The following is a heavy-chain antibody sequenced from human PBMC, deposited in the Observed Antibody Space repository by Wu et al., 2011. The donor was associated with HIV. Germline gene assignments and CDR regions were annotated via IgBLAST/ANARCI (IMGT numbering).Heavy chain of an antibody. CDR3: ARDHPGHYYDPNWFDP. CDR2: VSAYNGNT. Sequence: QVQLVQSGAEVKKPGASVKVSCKASGYTFTSYGISWVRQAPGQGLEWMGWVSAYNGNTNYAQKLQGRVTMTTDTSTSTAYMELRSLRSDDTAVYYCARDHPGHYYDPNWFDPGARDPGHRLL. V-gene: IGHV1-18*01. CDR1: GYTFTSYG. D-gene: IGHD3-22*01. J-gene: IGHJ5*02.